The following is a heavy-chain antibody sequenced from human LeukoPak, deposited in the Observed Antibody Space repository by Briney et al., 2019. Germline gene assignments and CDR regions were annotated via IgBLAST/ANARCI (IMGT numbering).Heavy chain of an antibody. CDR1: EFTFSSYA. V-gene: IGHV3-30*18. Sequence: GGSLRLSCAASEFTFSSYAMDWVRQAPGKGLEWVAVISDDGSQKYYADSAKGRFTISRDNSKNTLYLEMNSLRAEDTAVYYCAKAGMATYFEREDYWGQGTLVTVSS. J-gene: IGHJ4*02. CDR2: ISDDGSQK. D-gene: IGHD5-24*01. CDR3: AKAGMATYFEREDY.